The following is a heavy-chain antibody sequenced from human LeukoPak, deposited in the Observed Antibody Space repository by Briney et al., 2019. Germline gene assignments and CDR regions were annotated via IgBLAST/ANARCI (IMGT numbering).Heavy chain of an antibody. Sequence: ASVKVSCKASGYTFTGYYMHWVRQAPGQGLEWMGWINPNSGGTNYAQKFQGRVTMTRDTSISTAYMELSRLRSDDTAVYYCARDALSSGYYPDYWGQGTLVTVSS. J-gene: IGHJ4*02. D-gene: IGHD3-22*01. CDR3: ARDALSSGYYPDY. CDR2: INPNSGGT. CDR1: GYTFTGYY. V-gene: IGHV1-2*02.